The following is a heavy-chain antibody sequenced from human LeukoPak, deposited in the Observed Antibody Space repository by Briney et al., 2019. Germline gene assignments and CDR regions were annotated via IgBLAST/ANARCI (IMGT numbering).Heavy chain of an antibody. D-gene: IGHD1-1*01. Sequence: GRSLRFSGAASGFTFSNYAMHWVRPGPGNGREWVTFISYDGSNKYYADSVRGRFTISRDNCKNTLIPQMNSLRAEDTAVYYCATEGAGNGDAFDIWGQGTMVTVSS. CDR1: GFTFSNYA. CDR3: ATEGAGNGDAFDI. CDR2: ISYDGSNK. V-gene: IGHV3-30*04. J-gene: IGHJ3*02.